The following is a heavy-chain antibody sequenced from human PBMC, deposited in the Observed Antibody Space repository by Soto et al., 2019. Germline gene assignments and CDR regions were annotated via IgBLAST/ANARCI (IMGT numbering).Heavy chain of an antibody. CDR3: ARVATGGYYYYGMDV. V-gene: IGHV3-33*01. J-gene: IGHJ6*02. CDR2: IWYDGSNK. Sequence: GGSLRLSCAASGFTFSSYGMHWVRQAPGKGLEWVAVIWYDGSNKYYADSVKGRFTISRDNSKNTLYLQMNSLRAEDTAVYYCARVATGGYYYYGMDVWGQGTTVTVSS. CDR1: GFTFSSYG. D-gene: IGHD7-27*01.